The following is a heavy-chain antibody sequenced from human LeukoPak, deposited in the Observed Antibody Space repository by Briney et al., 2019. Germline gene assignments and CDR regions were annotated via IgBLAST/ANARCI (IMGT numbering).Heavy chain of an antibody. J-gene: IGHJ4*02. Sequence: SETLSLTCTVSGGSISGGGYWWSWIRQHPGKGLEFIGYIYFSGITFYNPSLQSRVTISVDTSKNQFSLKLSSVTVADTAVYYCARVYGDYGAPADYWGQGTLVTVSS. D-gene: IGHD4-17*01. CDR1: GGSISGGGYW. CDR3: ARVYGDYGAPADY. V-gene: IGHV4-31*03. CDR2: IYFSGIT.